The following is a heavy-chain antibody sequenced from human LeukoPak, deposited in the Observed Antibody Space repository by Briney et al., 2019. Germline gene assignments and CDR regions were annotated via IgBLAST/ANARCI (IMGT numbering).Heavy chain of an antibody. Sequence: GGSLRLSCAASGFTFSSYSMNWVRQAPGKGLEWVSSISSSSSYIYYADSVRGRFTISRDNAKNSLYLQMNSLRAEDTAVYYCARVAAVAGGDYWGQGTLVTVSS. V-gene: IGHV3-21*01. CDR1: GFTFSSYS. CDR2: ISSSSSYI. J-gene: IGHJ4*02. CDR3: ARVAAVAGGDY. D-gene: IGHD6-19*01.